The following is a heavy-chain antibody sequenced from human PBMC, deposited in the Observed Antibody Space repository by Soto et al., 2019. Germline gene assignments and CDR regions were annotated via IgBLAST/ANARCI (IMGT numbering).Heavy chain of an antibody. D-gene: IGHD3-9*01. Sequence: ASVKVSCKVSGYTLTELSMHWVRQAPGEGLEWMGGFDPEDGETIYAQKFQGRVTMTEDTSTDTAYMELSSLRSEDTAVYYCAAGILTGYSIGWGYYYYGMDVWG. J-gene: IGHJ6*02. CDR1: GYTLTELS. V-gene: IGHV1-24*01. CDR3: AAGILTGYSIGWGYYYYGMDV. CDR2: FDPEDGET.